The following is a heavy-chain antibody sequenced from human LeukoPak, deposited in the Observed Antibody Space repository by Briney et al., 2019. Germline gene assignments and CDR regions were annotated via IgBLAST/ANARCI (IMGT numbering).Heavy chain of an antibody. J-gene: IGHJ4*02. CDR3: ARETLRFPLAYFDY. D-gene: IGHD3-3*01. CDR2: IYHSGST. Sequence: SETLSLTCTVSGGSISSGGYYWSWIRQPPGKGLEWIGYIYHSGSTYYNPSLKSRVTISVDTSKNQFSLKLSSVTAADTAIYYCARETLRFPLAYFDYWGQGTLVTVSS. CDR1: GGSISSGGYY. V-gene: IGHV4-30-2*01.